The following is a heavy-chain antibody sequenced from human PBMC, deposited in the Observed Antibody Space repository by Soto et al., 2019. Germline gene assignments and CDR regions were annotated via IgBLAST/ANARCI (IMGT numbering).Heavy chain of an antibody. CDR3: ARDTYDTTGYPLAY. V-gene: IGHV1-18*04. CDR1: GYAITRYG. CDR2: ISTFHGNT. J-gene: IGHJ4*02. Sequence: SMTVSRKPCGYAITRYGMIWVGQDPVQGLEWMGWISTFHGNTNYAQKFQGSVTMTTDTSTSTAYMELRSLTSDDTAIYYCARDTYDTTGYPLAYWGQGTLVTVSS. D-gene: IGHD3-22*01.